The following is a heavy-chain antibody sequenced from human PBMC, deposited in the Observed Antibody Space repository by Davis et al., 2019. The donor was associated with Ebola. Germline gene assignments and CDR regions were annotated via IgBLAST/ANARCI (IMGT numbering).Heavy chain of an antibody. Sequence: GESLKISCAASGFTFSSYEMNWVRQAPGKGLEWISYISSSGSTIYYADSVKGRFTISRDNAKNSLYLQMNSLRAEDTAVYYCARGERDDYIWESYRKYFDDWGQGTLVTVSS. J-gene: IGHJ4*03. V-gene: IGHV3-48*03. CDR2: ISSSGSTI. CDR1: GFTFSSYE. D-gene: IGHD3-16*02. CDR3: ARGERDDYIWESYRKYFDD.